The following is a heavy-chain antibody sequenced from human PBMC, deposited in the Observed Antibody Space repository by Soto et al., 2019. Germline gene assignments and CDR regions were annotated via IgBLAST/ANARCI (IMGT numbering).Heavy chain of an antibody. V-gene: IGHV1-69*12. Sequence: QVQLVQSGAEVKKPGSSVKVSCKASGGTFSSYAISWVRQAPGQGLEWMGGIIPIFGTANYAQKFQGRVTIXAXEXXSTAYMELSSLRSEDTAVYYCARETTTVVTPYFDYWGQGTLVTVSS. CDR1: GGTFSSYA. CDR3: ARETTTVVTPYFDY. D-gene: IGHD4-17*01. J-gene: IGHJ4*02. CDR2: IIPIFGTA.